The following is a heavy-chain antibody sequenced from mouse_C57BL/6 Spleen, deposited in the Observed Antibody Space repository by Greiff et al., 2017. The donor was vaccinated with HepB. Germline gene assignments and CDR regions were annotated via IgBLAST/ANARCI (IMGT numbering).Heavy chain of an antibody. CDR1: GFTFSSYA. D-gene: IGHD2-1*01. V-gene: IGHV5-4*01. J-gene: IGHJ1*03. CDR3: ARDIYYGNYWYFDV. CDR2: ISDGGSYT. Sequence: EVKLVESGGGLVKPGGSLKLSCAASGFTFSSYAMSWVRQTPEKRLEWVATISDGGSYTYYPANVKGRCTISRDNAKNNLYLQMSHLKSEDTAMYYCARDIYYGNYWYFDVWGTGTTVTVSS.